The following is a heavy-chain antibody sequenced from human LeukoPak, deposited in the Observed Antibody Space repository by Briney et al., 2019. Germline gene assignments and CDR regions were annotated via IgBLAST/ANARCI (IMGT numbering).Heavy chain of an antibody. Sequence: ASVKVSCKASGYTLTELSMQWVRQAPGKGLEWMGGFDPEDGETIYAQKFQGRVTMTEGTSTDTAYMELSSLRSEDTAVYYCATGNPGLEHPGPDYWGQGTLVTVSS. CDR2: FDPEDGET. CDR3: ATGNPGLEHPGPDY. J-gene: IGHJ4*02. D-gene: IGHD1/OR15-1a*01. CDR1: GYTLTELS. V-gene: IGHV1-24*01.